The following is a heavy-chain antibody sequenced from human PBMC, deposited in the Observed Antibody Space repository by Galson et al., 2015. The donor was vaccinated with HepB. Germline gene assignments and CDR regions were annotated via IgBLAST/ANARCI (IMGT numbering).Heavy chain of an antibody. CDR3: ARAGIVLGSRWFDP. Sequence: SVKVSCKASGFTSSTYGITWVRQAPGQGLKWMGWISGHNGDTKYAQTFQDRVTVTTDPSTNTAYMELRNLRFDDTATYYCARAGIVLGSRWFDPWGQGTLVTVS. V-gene: IGHV1-18*04. J-gene: IGHJ5*02. CDR1: GFTSSTYG. D-gene: IGHD2-21*01. CDR2: ISGHNGDT.